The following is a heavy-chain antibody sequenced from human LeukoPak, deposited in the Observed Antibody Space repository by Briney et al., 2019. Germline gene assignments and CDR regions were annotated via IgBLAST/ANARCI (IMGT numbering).Heavy chain of an antibody. Sequence: PSETLSLTCAVSGFSISNGYYWVWIRQPPGRGLEWIGSLYHSDSAYYNTSLRSRVSISVDTSKNQFSLKLSSVTAADTAVYYCARDAREYDYVWGSYRSNWFDPWGQGTLVTVSS. CDR2: LYHSDSA. J-gene: IGHJ5*02. V-gene: IGHV4-38-2*02. CDR3: ARDAREYDYVWGSYRSNWFDP. CDR1: GFSISNGYY. D-gene: IGHD3-16*02.